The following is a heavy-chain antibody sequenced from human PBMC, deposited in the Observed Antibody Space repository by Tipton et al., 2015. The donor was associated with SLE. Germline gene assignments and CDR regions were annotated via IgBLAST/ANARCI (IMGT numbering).Heavy chain of an antibody. D-gene: IGHD6-25*01. V-gene: IGHV4-34*01. CDR3: ARHAGYSSGLRY. CDR2: INHSGST. Sequence: TLSLTCTVSGGSISSYYWSWIRQPPGKGLEWIGEINHSGSTNYNPSLKSRVTISVDTSKNQFSLKLSSVTAADTAVYYCARHAGYSSGLRYWGQGTLVTVSS. J-gene: IGHJ4*02. CDR1: GGSISSYY.